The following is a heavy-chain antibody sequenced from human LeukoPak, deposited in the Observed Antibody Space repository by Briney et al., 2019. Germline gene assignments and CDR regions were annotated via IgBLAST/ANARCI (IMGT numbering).Heavy chain of an antibody. D-gene: IGHD3-10*01. CDR1: GGSFSGYY. Sequence: SETLSLTCAVYGGSFSGYYWSWIRQPPGKGLEWIGKINHSGSTNYNPSLKSRVTISVDTSKNQFSLKLSSVTAADTAVYYCARGAYGSGSYRDGFDYWGQGTLVTVSS. CDR2: INHSGST. V-gene: IGHV4-34*01. J-gene: IGHJ4*02. CDR3: ARGAYGSGSYRDGFDY.